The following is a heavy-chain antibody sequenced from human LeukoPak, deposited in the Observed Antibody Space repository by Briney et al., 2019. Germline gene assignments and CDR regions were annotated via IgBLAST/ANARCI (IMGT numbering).Heavy chain of an antibody. J-gene: IGHJ4*02. CDR3: ASRKLGNDY. CDR2: IYYTGST. V-gene: IGHV4-59*01. D-gene: IGHD7-27*01. Sequence: GSLRLSCAASGFTFSSYGLSLVRQAPGKGLEWIGYIYYTGSTSYNPSLRSRVTMSADTSKNQFSLKLSSVTAADTAVYYCASRKLGNDYWGQGTLVTVSS. CDR1: GFTFSSYG.